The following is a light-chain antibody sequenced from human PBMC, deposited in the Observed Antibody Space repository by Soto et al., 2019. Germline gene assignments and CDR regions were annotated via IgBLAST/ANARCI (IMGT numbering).Light chain of an antibody. V-gene: IGLV1-40*01. CDR3: QSCDSSHVV. CDR1: SSNIGAGYD. Sequence: QSVLTQPPSVCGAPGQRVTISCTGSSSNIGAGYDVHWYQQLPGTAPKHLIYGNSNRPSGVPDRFSGSKSGTLASLAITGLQAEDEADYYCQSCDSSHVVFGGGTKVTVL. CDR2: GNS. J-gene: IGLJ2*01.